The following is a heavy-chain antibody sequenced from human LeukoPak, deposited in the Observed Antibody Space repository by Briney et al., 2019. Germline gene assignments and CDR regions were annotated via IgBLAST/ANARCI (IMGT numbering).Heavy chain of an antibody. CDR1: GYTFTGYY. V-gene: IGHV1-2*02. Sequence: ASVKVSCKASGYTFTGYYMHWVRQAPGQGLEWMGWINPNSGGTNYAQKFQGRVTMTRDTSISTAYMDLSRLTSDDTAVYYCARAQEWLPHLLEYYFDYWGQGILVTVSS. D-gene: IGHD3-3*01. CDR3: ARAQEWLPHLLEYYFDY. J-gene: IGHJ4*02. CDR2: INPNSGGT.